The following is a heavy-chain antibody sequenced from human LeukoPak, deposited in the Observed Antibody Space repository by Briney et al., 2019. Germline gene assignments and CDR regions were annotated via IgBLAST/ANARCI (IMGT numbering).Heavy chain of an antibody. CDR2: IIPIFGTA. Sequence: SVKVSCKASGGTFSSYAISWVRQAPGQGLEWMGGIIPIFGTANYAQKFQGRVTITADESTSTAYMELSSLRSEDTAVYYCARALYCSGGSCYGYFQHWGQGTLVTASS. D-gene: IGHD2-15*01. CDR1: GGTFSSYA. CDR3: ARALYCSGGSCYGYFQH. V-gene: IGHV1-69*13. J-gene: IGHJ1*01.